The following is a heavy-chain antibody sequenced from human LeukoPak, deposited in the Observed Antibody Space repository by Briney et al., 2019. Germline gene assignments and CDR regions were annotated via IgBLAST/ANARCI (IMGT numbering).Heavy chain of an antibody. V-gene: IGHV1-8*01. J-gene: IGHJ4*02. CDR2: MNPNSGNT. CDR1: GYTFTSYD. CDR3: ARVPQGSYVGWAISYYFDY. Sequence: ASVKVSCKASGYTFTSYDINWVRQATGQGLEWMGWMNPNSGNTGYAQKFQGRVTMTRNTSISTAYMELSSLRSEDTAVYYCARVPQGSYVGWAISYYFDYWGQGTLATVSS. D-gene: IGHD3-10*01.